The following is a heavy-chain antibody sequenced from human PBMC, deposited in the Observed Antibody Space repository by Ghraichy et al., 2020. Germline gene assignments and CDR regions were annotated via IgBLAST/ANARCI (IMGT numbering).Heavy chain of an antibody. CDR3: ARVGCSGDDCYSLDH. V-gene: IGHV3-72*01. CDR1: GFTFSDHY. J-gene: IGHJ4*02. D-gene: IGHD2-15*01. CDR2: IRRELDSYTT. Sequence: GESLNISCAASGFTFSDHYMDWVRQAPGKGLEWIGRIRRELDSYTTEYAASVKGRFTISRDDSKNSLYVQMNSLQSEDTAVYYCARVGCSGDDCYSLDHWGQGTLVTVSS.